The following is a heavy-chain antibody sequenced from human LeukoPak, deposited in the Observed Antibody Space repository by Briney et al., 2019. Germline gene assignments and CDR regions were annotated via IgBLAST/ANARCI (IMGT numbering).Heavy chain of an antibody. J-gene: IGHJ4*02. CDR1: GGSMSSYY. Sequence: SETLSLTCTVSGGSMSSYYWSWIRQPPGKGLEWIGYIYYSGSTKYNPSLKSRVTISVDTSKNQFSLKLSSVTAADTAVYYCARGARAGYNLEPFDYWGQGTLVSVSS. D-gene: IGHD5-24*01. V-gene: IGHV4-59*08. CDR2: IYYSGST. CDR3: ARGARAGYNLEPFDY.